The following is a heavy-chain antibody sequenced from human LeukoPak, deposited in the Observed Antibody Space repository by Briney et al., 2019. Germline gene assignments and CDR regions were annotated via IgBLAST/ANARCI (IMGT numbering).Heavy chain of an antibody. Sequence: SVKVSCKASGGTFSSYAISWVRQAPGQGLEWMGGIIPIFGTANYAQKFQGRVTITTDESTSTAYMELSSLRSEDTAVYYCARGHSSGWFFDYWGQGTLVIVSS. D-gene: IGHD6-19*01. V-gene: IGHV1-69*05. CDR2: IIPIFGTA. J-gene: IGHJ4*02. CDR1: GGTFSSYA. CDR3: ARGHSSGWFFDY.